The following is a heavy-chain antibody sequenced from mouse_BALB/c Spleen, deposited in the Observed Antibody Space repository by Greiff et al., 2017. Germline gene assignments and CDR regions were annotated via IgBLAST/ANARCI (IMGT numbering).Heavy chain of an antibody. CDR1: GFDFSRYW. Sequence: EVQGVESGGGLVQPGGSLKLSCAASGFDFSRYWMSWVRQAPGKGLEWIGEINPDSSTINYTPSLKDKFIISRDNAKNTLYLQMSKVRSEDTALYYCARRHYYGHPYAMDYWGQGTSVTVSS. J-gene: IGHJ4*01. D-gene: IGHD1-2*01. V-gene: IGHV4-1*02. CDR3: ARRHYYGHPYAMDY. CDR2: INPDSSTI.